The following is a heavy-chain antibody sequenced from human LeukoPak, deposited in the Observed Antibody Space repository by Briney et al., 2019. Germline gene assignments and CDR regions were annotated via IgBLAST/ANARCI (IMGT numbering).Heavy chain of an antibody. D-gene: IGHD5-24*01. J-gene: IGHJ4*02. CDR3: ARDLQRRDGSWALDY. CDR2: ISSSGSTI. CDR1: GFTFSSYE. V-gene: IGHV3-48*03. Sequence: GGSLRLSCAASGFTFSSYEMKWVRQAPGKGLEWVSYISSSGSTIYYADSVKGRFTISRDNAKNSLYLQMDSLRAEDTAVYYCARDLQRRDGSWALDYWGQGTLVTVSS.